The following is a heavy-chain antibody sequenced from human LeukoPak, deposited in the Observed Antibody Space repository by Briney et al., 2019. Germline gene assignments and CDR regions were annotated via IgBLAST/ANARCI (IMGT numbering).Heavy chain of an antibody. Sequence: ASVQVSCKACGYTFTGYYMHWVRQAPGQGLEWMGWINPNSGGTNYAQKCQGRVTMTRDTSISTAYMELSRLRSDDTAVYYCAREDGSGSYAFDPWGQGTLVTVSS. CDR1: GYTFTGYY. CDR2: INPNSGGT. J-gene: IGHJ5*02. D-gene: IGHD3-10*01. V-gene: IGHV1-2*02. CDR3: AREDGSGSYAFDP.